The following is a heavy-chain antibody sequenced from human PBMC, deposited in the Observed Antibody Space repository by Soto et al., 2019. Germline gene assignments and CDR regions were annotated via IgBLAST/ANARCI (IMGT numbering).Heavy chain of an antibody. CDR2: INPNSGGT. V-gene: IGHV1-2*02. J-gene: IGHJ2*01. D-gene: IGHD4-17*01. CDR1: GYTFTGYY. CDR3: ARDSSTVTTIVVWYFDL. Sequence: QVQLVQSGAEVKKPGASVKVSCKASGYTFTGYYMHWVRQAPGQGLEWLGWINPNSGGTNYAQKFQGRVTMTRDTSISKAYMELSRLRSDDTAVYYCARDSSTVTTIVVWYFDLWGRGTLVTVSS.